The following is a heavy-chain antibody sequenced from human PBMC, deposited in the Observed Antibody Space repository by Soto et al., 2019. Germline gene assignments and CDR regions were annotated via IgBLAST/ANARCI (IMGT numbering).Heavy chain of an antibody. Sequence: QLQLQESGPGLVKPSETLSLTCTVSGGSISSSSYYWGWIRQPPGKGLEWIGSIYYSGSTYYNPSLKSRVTISVDTSKNQFSLKLSSVTAADTAVYYCASHVWGGVVDTNWFDPWGQGTLVTVSS. CDR3: ASHVWGGVVDTNWFDP. V-gene: IGHV4-39*01. D-gene: IGHD2-15*01. CDR2: IYYSGST. J-gene: IGHJ5*02. CDR1: GGSISSSSYY.